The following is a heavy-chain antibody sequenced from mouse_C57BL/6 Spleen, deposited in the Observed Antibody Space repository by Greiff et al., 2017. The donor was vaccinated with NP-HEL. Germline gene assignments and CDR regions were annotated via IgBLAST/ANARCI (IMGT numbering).Heavy chain of an antibody. CDR1: GYTFTDYE. CDR2: IDPETGGT. Sequence: QVQLKQSGAELVRPGASVTLSCKASGYTFTDYEMHWVKQTPVHGLEWIGAIDPETGGTAYNQKFKGKAILTADKSSSTAYMELRSLTSEDSAVYYCTRKGTGDFDYWGQGTTLTVSS. J-gene: IGHJ2*01. V-gene: IGHV1-15*01. CDR3: TRKGTGDFDY.